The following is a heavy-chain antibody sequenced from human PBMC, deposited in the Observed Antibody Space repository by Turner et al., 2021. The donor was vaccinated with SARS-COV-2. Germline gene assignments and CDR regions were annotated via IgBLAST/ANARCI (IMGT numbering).Heavy chain of an antibody. CDR2: ISSSSRYI. CDR3: ARDSPHYYDSSGYYKDAFDI. V-gene: IGHV3-21*01. J-gene: IGHJ3*02. D-gene: IGHD3-22*01. Sequence: VQLVESGGGVVKPGGALRLSCAASGFNFSSYSRNWVRQAPGKGLEWVSSISSSSRYIYHADSVKGRFTISRDNAKNSLYLQMNSLRAEDTAVYYCARDSPHYYDSSGYYKDAFDIWGQGTMVTVSS. CDR1: GFNFSSYS.